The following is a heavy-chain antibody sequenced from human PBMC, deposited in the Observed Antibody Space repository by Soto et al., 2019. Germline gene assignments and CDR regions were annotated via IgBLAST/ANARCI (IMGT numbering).Heavy chain of an antibody. CDR1: GFSVSSSD. J-gene: IGHJ4*02. CDR2: INYSGRYM. D-gene: IGHD3-22*01. CDR3: ARKSSSDSTGYDYFDY. V-gene: IGHV3-21*06. Sequence: GGCLRLSCATAGFSVSSSDMTWVRQAPGKGLEYVSSINYSGRYMFYAGSLRGRFTVSRDNAKNSLYLQMNSLRAEDTAVYYCARKSSSDSTGYDYFDYRGEVPLFTVCS.